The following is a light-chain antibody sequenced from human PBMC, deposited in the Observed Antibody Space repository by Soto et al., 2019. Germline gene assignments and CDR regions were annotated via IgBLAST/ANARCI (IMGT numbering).Light chain of an antibody. CDR2: GNI. Sequence: QTVVTQPPSVSGATGQRVTISCTGSSSNIGAGYDVHWYQQLPGTAPKLLIYGNINRPSGVPDRFSGSKSGTSASLAITGLQAEDEADYYCQSYDSSLSGWVFGGGTKVTVL. J-gene: IGLJ3*02. V-gene: IGLV1-40*01. CDR3: QSYDSSLSGWV. CDR1: SSNIGAGYD.